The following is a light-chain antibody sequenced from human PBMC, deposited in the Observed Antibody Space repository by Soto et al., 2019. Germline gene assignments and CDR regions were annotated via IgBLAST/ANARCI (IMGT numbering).Light chain of an antibody. Sequence: EIALTQSPDTLSLSPGERATLSCRASQSLTANLAWYQQKPGQAPRPLIFGASTRAAGIPDRFTGSGSGTDFTLTISRLEPGDVAVYFCQQYGSAPLTFGGGTRVEIK. CDR2: GAS. V-gene: IGKV3-20*01. CDR3: QQYGSAPLT. CDR1: QSLTAN. J-gene: IGKJ4*01.